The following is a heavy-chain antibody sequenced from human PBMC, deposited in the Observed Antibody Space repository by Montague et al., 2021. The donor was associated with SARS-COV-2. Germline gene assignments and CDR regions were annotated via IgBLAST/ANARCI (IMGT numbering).Heavy chain of an antibody. Sequence: SETLSLTCTVSGGSISSSSYYWAWIRQPPGKGLEWIGSIYYRGSTYYNPSLKSRVFISVDTSKNQLSLTLNSVTTADTAVYYCATQGDPSGWIPGPFDFWGQGTLLSVSS. CDR1: GGSISSSSYY. V-gene: IGHV4-39*01. CDR2: IYYRGST. D-gene: IGHD6-19*01. CDR3: ATQGDPSGWIPGPFDF. J-gene: IGHJ4*02.